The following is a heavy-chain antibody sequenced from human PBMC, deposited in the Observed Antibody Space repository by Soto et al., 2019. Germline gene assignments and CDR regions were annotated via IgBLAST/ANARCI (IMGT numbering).Heavy chain of an antibody. CDR3: ARSLGRGWTPY. V-gene: IGHV1-69*06. J-gene: IGHJ4*02. D-gene: IGHD6-19*01. CDR2: IIPVFNTT. Sequence: QVHLVQSEAEVKKPGSSVKVSCKASGGTFSSYPVSWWRQAPGQGLEWVGGIIPVFNTTYYAQKFQGRVTILADKSTSTAYMELSNLRSEDTAVYYCARSLGRGWTPYWGQGTLVTVSS. CDR1: GGTFSSYP.